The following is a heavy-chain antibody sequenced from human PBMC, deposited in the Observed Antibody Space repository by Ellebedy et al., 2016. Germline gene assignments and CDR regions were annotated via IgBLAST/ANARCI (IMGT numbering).Heavy chain of an antibody. CDR1: GFSVSSNY. Sequence: GESLKISCVVSGFSVSSNYLSWVRQAPGKGLEWVSVIYAGGSTFYADSVKGRFTISRDNSKNTLYLQMNRLRAEDTAMYYCARVKVAARSTRHDAFDLWGQGTLVTVSS. CDR2: IYAGGST. V-gene: IGHV3-66*01. D-gene: IGHD6-13*01. CDR3: ARVKVAARSTRHDAFDL. J-gene: IGHJ3*01.